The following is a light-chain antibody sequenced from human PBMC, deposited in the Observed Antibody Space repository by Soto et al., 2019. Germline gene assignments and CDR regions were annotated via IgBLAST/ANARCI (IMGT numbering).Light chain of an antibody. J-gene: IGLJ1*01. CDR1: STDVGGYNY. V-gene: IGLV2-14*01. CDR3: GSYSNTDTPFV. CDR2: EVT. Sequence: SALAQPSSVSGSPGQSITTSCTGTSTDVGGYNYVSWYQHHPGKAPKLLIYEVTNRPSGISDRFSGSKSVNRASLTISGLQAEDESDSYCGSYSNTDTPFVFGPGTKVTVL.